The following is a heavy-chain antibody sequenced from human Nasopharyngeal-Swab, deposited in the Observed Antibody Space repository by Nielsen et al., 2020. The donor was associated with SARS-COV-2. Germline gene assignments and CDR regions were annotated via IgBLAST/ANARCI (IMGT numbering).Heavy chain of an antibody. CDR1: GYTFTSYG. CDR3: ARDLLPNSWYLHDAFDI. J-gene: IGHJ3*02. D-gene: IGHD6-13*01. Sequence: ASVKVSCKASGYTFTSYGIRWVRQAPGQGLEWMGWISAYNGNTNYAQKLQGRVTMTTDTSTSTAYMELRSLRSDDTAVYYCARDLLPNSWYLHDAFDIWGQGTMVTVSS. CDR2: ISAYNGNT. V-gene: IGHV1-18*01.